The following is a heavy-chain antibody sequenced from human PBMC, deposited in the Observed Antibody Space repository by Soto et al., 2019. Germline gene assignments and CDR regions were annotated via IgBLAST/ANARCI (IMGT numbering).Heavy chain of an antibody. J-gene: IGHJ4*02. CDR3: GRCTSTSCHLGSDY. CDR1: GFTFSSYA. V-gene: IGHV3-30-3*01. D-gene: IGHD2-2*01. CDR2: ISYDGSNK. Sequence: VGSLRLSCAASGFTFSSYAMNWVRQAPGKGLEWVALISYDGSNKYYADSVRGRFTISRDSSTNTLFLQMNSLRAADTAAYYCGRCTSTSCHLGSDYWGQGTLVTVSS.